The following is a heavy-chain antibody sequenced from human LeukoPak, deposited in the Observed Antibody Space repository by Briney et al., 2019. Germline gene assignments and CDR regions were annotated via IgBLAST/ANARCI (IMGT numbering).Heavy chain of an antibody. V-gene: IGHV4-38-2*02. J-gene: IGHJ5*02. CDR1: GYSISSGYY. CDR2: IYYSGST. CDR3: ATDGGSSSSTIHLLNNWFDP. Sequence: SETLSLTCTVSGYSISSGYYWGWIRQPPGKGLEWIGSIYYSGSTYYNPSLKSRVTISVDTSKNQFSLKLSSVTAADAAVYYCATDGGSSSSTIHLLNNWFDPWGQGTLVTVSS. D-gene: IGHD6-6*01.